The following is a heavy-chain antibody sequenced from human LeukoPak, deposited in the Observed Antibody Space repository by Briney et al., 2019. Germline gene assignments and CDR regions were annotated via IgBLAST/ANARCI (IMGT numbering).Heavy chain of an antibody. CDR1: GGSISTYS. Sequence: SETLSLTCTVSGGSISTYSWTWIRQPPGKGLEWIGNIYYSGSTNYNPSLKSRVTISIDTSKNQFSLKVSSVTAADTAVYYCAGAHSSGWPHMFDPWGQGTLVTVPS. V-gene: IGHV4-59*01. J-gene: IGHJ5*02. CDR3: AGAHSSGWPHMFDP. D-gene: IGHD6-19*01. CDR2: IYYSGST.